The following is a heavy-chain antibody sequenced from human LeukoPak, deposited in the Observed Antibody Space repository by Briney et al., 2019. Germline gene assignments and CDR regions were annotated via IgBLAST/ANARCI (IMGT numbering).Heavy chain of an antibody. Sequence: PGGSLRLSCAASGFTFSNYWMTWVREAPGKGLEWVANIKPDESEKYYVGSVKDRFTISRDNAKNSLYLQMNSLRAEDTAVYYCAKWGPYDILTGRINWGQGTLVTVSS. CDR2: IKPDESEK. CDR1: GFTFSNYW. CDR3: AKWGPYDILTGRIN. V-gene: IGHV3-7*03. J-gene: IGHJ4*02. D-gene: IGHD3-9*01.